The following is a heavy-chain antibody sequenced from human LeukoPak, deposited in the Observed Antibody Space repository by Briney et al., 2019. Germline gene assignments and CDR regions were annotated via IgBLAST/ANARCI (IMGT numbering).Heavy chain of an antibody. CDR3: LAGLGVVPAAKRYFDY. CDR2: IRYDGSNK. D-gene: IGHD2-2*01. J-gene: IGHJ4*02. CDR1: GFTFSSYG. V-gene: IGHV3-30*02. Sequence: GGSLRLSCAASGFTFSSYGMHWVRQAPGKGLEWVAFIRYDGSNKYYADSVKGRFTISRDNSKNTLYLQRNSLRAEDTAVYHCLAGLGVVPAAKRYFDYWGQGTRVTVSS.